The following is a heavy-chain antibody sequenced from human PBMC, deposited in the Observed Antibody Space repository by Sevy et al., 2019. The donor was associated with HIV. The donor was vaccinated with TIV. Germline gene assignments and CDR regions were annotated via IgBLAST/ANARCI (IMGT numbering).Heavy chain of an antibody. CDR2: IKQGGNGK. CDR1: GFTFSSYW. CDR3: ARGGGDGAFDI. J-gene: IGHJ3*02. V-gene: IGHV3-7*01. D-gene: IGHD2-21*02. Sequence: GGSLRPSCAASGFTFSSYWITWVRQAPGKGLEWGAKIKQGGNGKYYVDYVKGRLTISRDNAKNSLYLQMNSLRAEDTAVYYCARGGGDGAFDIWGQGTMVTVSS.